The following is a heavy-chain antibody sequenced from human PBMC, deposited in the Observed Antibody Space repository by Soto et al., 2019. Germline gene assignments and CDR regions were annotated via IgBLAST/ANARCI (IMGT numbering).Heavy chain of an antibody. CDR3: ARDDPPVRPVDY. V-gene: IGHV3-21*01. CDR2: ISSSSYI. J-gene: IGHJ4*02. CDR1: GFTFSSYS. Sequence: GGSLRLSCAASGFTFSSYSMNWVRQAPGKGLEWVSSISSSSYIYYADSVRGRFTISRDNAKNSLYLQMNSLRAEDTAVYYCARDDPPVRPVDYWGQGTLVTVSS.